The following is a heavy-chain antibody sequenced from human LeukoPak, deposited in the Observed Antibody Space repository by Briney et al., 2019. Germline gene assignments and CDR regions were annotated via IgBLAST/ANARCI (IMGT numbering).Heavy chain of an antibody. Sequence: PMASVKVSCKASGCTFTSYGISWVRQAPGQGLEWMGWISAYNGNTNYAQKLQGRVTMTTDTSTSTAYMELRSLRSDDTAVYYCARVIAAAGTYGMDVWGQGTTVTVSS. D-gene: IGHD6-13*01. CDR2: ISAYNGNT. J-gene: IGHJ6*02. CDR1: GCTFTSYG. V-gene: IGHV1-18*01. CDR3: ARVIAAAGTYGMDV.